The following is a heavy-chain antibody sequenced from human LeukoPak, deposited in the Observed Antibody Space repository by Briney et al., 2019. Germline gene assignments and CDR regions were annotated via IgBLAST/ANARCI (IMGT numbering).Heavy chain of an antibody. CDR1: GFTFSSYA. Sequence: GGSLRLSCAASGFTFSSYAMSWVRQAPGKGLVWVSTISGSGGSTYYADSVKGRFTISRDNSKNTLYLQMNSLRAEDTAVYYCAKDQSPLPASTSYWGQGTLVTVSS. CDR3: AKDQSPLPASTSY. CDR2: ISGSGGST. V-gene: IGHV3-23*01. J-gene: IGHJ4*02.